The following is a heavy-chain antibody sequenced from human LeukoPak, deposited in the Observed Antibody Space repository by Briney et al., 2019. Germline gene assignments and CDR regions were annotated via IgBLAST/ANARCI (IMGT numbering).Heavy chain of an antibody. V-gene: IGHV1-24*01. J-gene: IGHJ6*03. CDR3: ATSSSYLRYYYYYMDV. D-gene: IGHD3-22*01. CDR1: GYTFTQSF. Sequence: ASVKVSCKVFGYTFTQSFMYWVRQAPGNGLEWMGGFDPEDGETIYAQKFQGRVTMTEDTSTDTAYMELSSLRSEDTAMYYCATSSSYLRYYYYYMDVWGKGTTVTVSS. CDR2: FDPEDGET.